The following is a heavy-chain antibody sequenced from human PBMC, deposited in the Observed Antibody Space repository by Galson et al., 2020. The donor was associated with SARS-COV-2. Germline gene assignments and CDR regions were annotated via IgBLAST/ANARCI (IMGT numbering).Heavy chain of an antibody. D-gene: IGHD3-10*01. CDR1: GGSIRSYY. V-gene: IGHV4-59*08. Sequence: SETLSLTCSVSGGSIRSYYWSWIRQPPGKGLEWIGHIYYSGSTNYNPSLTSRVTISIDTSNNQISLKLSSVTAADTAMYYCASHWATSYDAFDMWGQGTMVTVSS. J-gene: IGHJ3*02. CDR3: ASHWATSYDAFDM. CDR2: IYYSGST.